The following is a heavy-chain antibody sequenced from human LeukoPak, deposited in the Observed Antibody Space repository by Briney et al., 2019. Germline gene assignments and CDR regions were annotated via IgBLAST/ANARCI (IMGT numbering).Heavy chain of an antibody. CDR3: AKEREAYCSGGSCYGSDKLFPADY. CDR1: EFSISSYW. CDR2: ISGTGGST. V-gene: IGHV3-23*01. D-gene: IGHD2-15*01. J-gene: IGHJ4*02. Sequence: GGSLRLSCVGTEFSISSYWMSWVRQAPGKGLEWVSSISGTGGSTFYADSVKGRFTISRDNSKNTLYLQMNSLRAEDTAIYYCAKEREAYCSGGSCYGSDKLFPADYWGQGSLVTVSS.